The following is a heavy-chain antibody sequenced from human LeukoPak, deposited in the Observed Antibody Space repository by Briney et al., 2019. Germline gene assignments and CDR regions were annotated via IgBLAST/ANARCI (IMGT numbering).Heavy chain of an antibody. CDR2: LSASGIST. J-gene: IGHJ4*02. Sequence: GGSLRLSCAASGFTFSSSAMSWVRQAPGKGLEWVSALSASGISTYYADSVRGRFTISRDNSKNTLYLQMNSLRAEDTAVYYCAKARVGTYYFDYWGQGTLVTVSS. CDR3: AKARVGTYYFDY. V-gene: IGHV3-23*01. D-gene: IGHD4-23*01. CDR1: GFTFSSSA.